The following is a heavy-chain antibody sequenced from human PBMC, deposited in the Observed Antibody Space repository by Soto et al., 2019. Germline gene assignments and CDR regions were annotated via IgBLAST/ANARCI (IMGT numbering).Heavy chain of an antibody. CDR1: GFTFSTYA. V-gene: IGHV3-21*01. CDR2: IRSAGTYM. CDR3: ARGHSMDV. Sequence: PGGSLRLSCAASGFTFSTYAMNWVRQAPGKGLEWVSFIRSAGTYMSYADSVKGRFTISRDNADNSLFLQMTSLTVDDTAVYYCARGHSMDVWGQGTTVTVSS. J-gene: IGHJ6*02.